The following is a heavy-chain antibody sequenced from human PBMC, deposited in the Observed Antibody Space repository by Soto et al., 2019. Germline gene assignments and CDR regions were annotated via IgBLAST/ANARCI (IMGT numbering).Heavy chain of an antibody. J-gene: IGHJ5*02. V-gene: IGHV1-3*01. CDR2: INAGNGNT. CDR3: ARAPHGSGNWFDP. Sequence: QVQLVQSGAEVKKPGASVKVSCKASGYTFTSYAMHWVRQAPGQRLEWMGWINAGNGNTKYSQKFQGRVTITRDTSASTAYMELSSLRSEDTAVYYCARAPHGSGNWFDPWGQGTLVTVSS. CDR1: GYTFTSYA. D-gene: IGHD3-10*01.